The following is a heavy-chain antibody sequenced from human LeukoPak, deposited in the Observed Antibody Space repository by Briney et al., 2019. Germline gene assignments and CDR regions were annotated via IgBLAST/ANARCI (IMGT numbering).Heavy chain of an antibody. CDR3: ATANDY. Sequence: GGCLRLSCAASGFTFSSHSMSWGRQAPGEGLEWVSAISGSGGSTFYADSVKGRFTISRDNSKNTLYLQMNSLRAEDTAVYYCATANDYWGQGTLVTVSS. J-gene: IGHJ4*02. CDR2: ISGSGGST. CDR1: GFTFSSHS. V-gene: IGHV3-23*01.